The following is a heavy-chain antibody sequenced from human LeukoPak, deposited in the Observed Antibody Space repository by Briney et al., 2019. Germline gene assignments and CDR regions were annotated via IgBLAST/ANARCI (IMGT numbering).Heavy chain of an antibody. J-gene: IGHJ5*02. CDR1: GGSISSYY. CDR2: IYYSGST. V-gene: IGHV4-59*08. CDR3: ARWFGELFQFDP. D-gene: IGHD3-10*01. Sequence: SETLSLTCTVSGGSISSYYWSRIRQPPGKGLEWIGYIYYSGSTNYNPSLKSRVTISVDTSKNQFSLKLSSVTAADTAVYYCARWFGELFQFDPWGQGTLVTVSS.